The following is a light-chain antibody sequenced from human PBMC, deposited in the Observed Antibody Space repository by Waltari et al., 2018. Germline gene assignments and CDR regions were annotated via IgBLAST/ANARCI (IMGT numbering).Light chain of an antibody. CDR3: QQYKTYPLT. CDR1: QSISSR. J-gene: IGKJ4*01. V-gene: IGKV1-5*01. CDR2: EAL. Sequence: DIQMTQSPSTLFASAGDRVTITCRASQSISSRLAWYQQKPGTAPKLLIHEALSLESGVPIRFSGTVSGTEFTLTISSLQPEDFGTYFCQQYKTYPLTFGGGTRVESK.